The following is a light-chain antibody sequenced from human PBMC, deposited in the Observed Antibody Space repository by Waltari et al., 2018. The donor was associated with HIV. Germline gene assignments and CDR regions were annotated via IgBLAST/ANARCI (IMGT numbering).Light chain of an antibody. CDR1: QNVSSY. CDR3: HQRSSWPLT. J-gene: IGKJ5*01. CDR2: GAS. Sequence: EIVLTQSPATLSLSPGERATLSCRASQNVSSYLAWYQQKPGQAPRLLIYGASSRATGIPARFSGSGSGTDFTLTISSLEPGDFGVYYCHQRSSWPLTFGQGTRLEIK. V-gene: IGKV3-11*01.